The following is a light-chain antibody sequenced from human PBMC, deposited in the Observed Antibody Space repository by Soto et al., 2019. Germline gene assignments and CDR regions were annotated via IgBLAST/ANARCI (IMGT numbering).Light chain of an antibody. CDR1: QRVTSN. CDR3: QQYYNWLPYT. J-gene: IGKJ2*01. CDR2: GAS. V-gene: IGKV3-15*01. Sequence: EILLTQSPATLSVAPGDRATLSGMASQRVTSNVAWYQDYTCQPPTLLIYGASTRPTGFPLRFSGSRSGTELTLIISSHQAEDFAVYYCQQYYNWLPYTFGQGTKV.